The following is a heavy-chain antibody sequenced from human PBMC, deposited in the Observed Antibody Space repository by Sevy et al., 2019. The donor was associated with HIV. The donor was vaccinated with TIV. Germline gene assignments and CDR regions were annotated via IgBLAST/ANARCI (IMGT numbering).Heavy chain of an antibody. V-gene: IGHV3-30*18. D-gene: IGHD3-22*01. CDR3: AKAHRAYYYDSSGYYYYYYGMDV. CDR2: ISYDGSNK. CDR1: GFTFSSYG. Sequence: GRSLRLSCAASGFTFSSYGMHWVRQAPGKGLEWVAVISYDGSNKYYADSVKGRFTISRDNSKNTLYLQMNSLRAEDTAVYYCAKAHRAYYYDSSGYYYYYYGMDVWGQGTTVTVSS. J-gene: IGHJ6*02.